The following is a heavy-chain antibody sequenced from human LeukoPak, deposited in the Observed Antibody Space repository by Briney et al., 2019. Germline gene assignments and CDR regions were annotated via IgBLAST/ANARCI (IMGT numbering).Heavy chain of an antibody. CDR3: ARGLGRYQLLDDAFDI. V-gene: IGHV1-46*01. D-gene: IGHD2-2*01. Sequence: GASVKVSCKASGYTFTSYYMHWVRQAPGQGLEWMGIINPSGGSTSYAQKFQGRVTMTRDTSTSTVYMELSSLRSEDTAVYYCARGLGRYQLLDDAFDIWGQGTMVTVSS. J-gene: IGHJ3*02. CDR2: INPSGGST. CDR1: GYTFTSYY.